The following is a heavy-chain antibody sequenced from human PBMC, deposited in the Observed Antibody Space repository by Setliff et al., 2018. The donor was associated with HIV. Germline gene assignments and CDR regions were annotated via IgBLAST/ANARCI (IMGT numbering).Heavy chain of an antibody. CDR2: INTNTGNP. V-gene: IGHV7-4-1*02. CDR1: GYIFTDYA. J-gene: IGHJ4*02. Sequence: GASVKVSCKASGYIFTDYAMNWVRQAPGQGLEWMGWINTNTGNPTYAQGFTGRFVFSLDTSVSTAYLQISSLKAEDTAVYYCARGAVVVAAPRDYWGQGTLVTVSS. CDR3: ARGAVVVAAPRDY. D-gene: IGHD2-15*01.